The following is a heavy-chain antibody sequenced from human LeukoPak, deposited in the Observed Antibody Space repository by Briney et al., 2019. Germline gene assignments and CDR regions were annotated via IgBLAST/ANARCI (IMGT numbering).Heavy chain of an antibody. J-gene: IGHJ4*02. V-gene: IGHV4-59*08. CDR2: ISDIGSI. D-gene: IGHD2/OR15-2a*01. CDR3: AGHHPRNTVDF. Sequence: SETLSLTCTVSGGSISSYYWSWIRQPPGKGLEWIAYISDIGSINYNPSLKSRVTISLDTSKNQVSLKLSSVTAADTAVYYCAGHHPRNTVDFWGQGTLVTVSS. CDR1: GGSISSYY.